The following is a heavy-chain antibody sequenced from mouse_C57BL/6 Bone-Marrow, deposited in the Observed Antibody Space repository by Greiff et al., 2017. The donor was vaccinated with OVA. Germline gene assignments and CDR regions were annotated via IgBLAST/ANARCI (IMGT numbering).Heavy chain of an antibody. D-gene: IGHD1-1*02. CDR3: ARYGRNLIAY. CDR1: GYTFTDYY. CDR2: INPNNGGT. V-gene: IGHV1-26*01. J-gene: IGHJ3*01. Sequence: VQLQQSGPELVKPGASVKISCKASGYTFTDYYMNWVKQSHGKSLEWIGDINPNNGGTSYNQKFKGKATLTVDKSSSTAYMELRSLTSEDSAVYYCARYGRNLIAYWGQGTLVTVSA.